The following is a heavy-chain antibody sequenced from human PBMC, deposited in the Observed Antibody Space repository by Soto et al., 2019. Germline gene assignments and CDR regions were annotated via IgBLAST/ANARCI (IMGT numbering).Heavy chain of an antibody. CDR3: ARDGEDKAAAAMVY. CDR1: GYTITCCA. Sequence: QVQLVQSGAGVKTRGASVRVSCKASGYTITCCAMHWVREAPGQRREWMGWFNAGDGDTKYSQNFQGRFTIIRDTSASTVYMELSSLRPEDTAVYYCARDGEDKAAAAMVYWGQGTLVTVSS. D-gene: IGHD6-13*01. V-gene: IGHV1-3*01. J-gene: IGHJ4*02. CDR2: FNAGDGDT.